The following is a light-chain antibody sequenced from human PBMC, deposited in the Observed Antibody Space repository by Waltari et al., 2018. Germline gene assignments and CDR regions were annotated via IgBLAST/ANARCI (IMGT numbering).Light chain of an antibody. J-gene: IGKJ4*01. CDR2: ATS. V-gene: IGKV1-27*01. Sequence: DIQMTQFPSSLSASVGDSVTISCRASQAINNYLAWYQQKPGKLPKLLIYATSTLQSGVPSRFSGSGTGTDFTLTIRSLQPEDVATYYCQQYNSYPHTFGGGTKVEIK. CDR3: QQYNSYPHT. CDR1: QAINNY.